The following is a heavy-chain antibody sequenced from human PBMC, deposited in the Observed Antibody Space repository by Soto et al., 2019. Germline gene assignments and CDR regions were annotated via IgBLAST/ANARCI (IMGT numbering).Heavy chain of an antibody. J-gene: IGHJ4*02. CDR2: IYHSGST. Sequence: SETLSLTCAVSGYSISSGYYWGWIRQPPGKGLEWIGSIYHSGSTYYNPSLKSRVTISVDTSKNQFSLKLSSVTAADTAVYYCARLDSSGPNWGYFDYWGQGTLVTVS. D-gene: IGHD3-22*01. V-gene: IGHV4-38-2*01. CDR1: GYSISSGYY. CDR3: ARLDSSGPNWGYFDY.